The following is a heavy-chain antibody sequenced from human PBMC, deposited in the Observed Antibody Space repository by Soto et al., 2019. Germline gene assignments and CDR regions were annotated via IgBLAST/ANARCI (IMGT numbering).Heavy chain of an antibody. Sequence: SETLSLTCTVSGGSISSYYWSWIRQPPGKGLEWIGYIYYSGSTNYNPSLKSRVTISVDTSKNQFSLKLSSVTAADTAVYYCARAPPLQYPGEFDYWGQGTLVTVSS. D-gene: IGHD4-4*01. CDR2: IYYSGST. CDR3: ARAPPLQYPGEFDY. CDR1: GGSISSYY. V-gene: IGHV4-59*01. J-gene: IGHJ4*02.